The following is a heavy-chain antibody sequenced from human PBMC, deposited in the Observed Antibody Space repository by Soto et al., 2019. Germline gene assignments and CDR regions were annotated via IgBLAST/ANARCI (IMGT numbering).Heavy chain of an antibody. V-gene: IGHV3-66*01. CDR2: IYSGGST. Sequence: PGGSLRLSCAVSGFTVSSNYMSWVRQAPGKGLEWVSVIYSGGSTEYADSVKGRFTISRDNSKNTLYLQMNSLRGEDTAVYYCARDLNLGSFDYWGQGTLVTVSS. CDR1: GFTVSSNY. J-gene: IGHJ4*02. CDR3: ARDLNLGSFDY.